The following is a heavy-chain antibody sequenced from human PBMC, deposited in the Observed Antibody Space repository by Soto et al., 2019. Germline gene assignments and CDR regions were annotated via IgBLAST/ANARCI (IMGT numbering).Heavy chain of an antibody. CDR2: LIPMFGVA. CDR3: AGEVGGTGLHF. V-gene: IGHV1-69*12. D-gene: IGHD3-9*01. J-gene: IGHJ4*02. CDR1: GGNCKNYG. Sequence: QVQLVQSGAEVKKPGSSVKVSCRTSGGNCKNYGFSWVQQAPGQGLEWMGGLIPMFGVANYGQIFQGRLTITADESTSTAYMELSSLKSEDTAVYYCAGEVGGTGLHFWGQGTLVTVSS.